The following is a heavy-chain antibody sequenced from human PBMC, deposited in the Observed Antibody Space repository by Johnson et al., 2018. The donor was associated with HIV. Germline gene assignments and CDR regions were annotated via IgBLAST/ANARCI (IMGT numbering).Heavy chain of an antibody. D-gene: IGHD3-16*01. J-gene: IGHJ3*02. Sequence: MLLVESGGGVVRPGGSLRLPCAASGFTFDDYGMSWVRQAPGKGLEWVSGINWSGDSTGYADSVKGRFTISRDNAKNTLYLQMNSLRAEDTAVYYCARESGGQYDAFDIWGQGTMVTVSS. CDR3: ARESGGQYDAFDI. CDR1: GFTFDDYG. V-gene: IGHV3-20*04. CDR2: INWSGDST.